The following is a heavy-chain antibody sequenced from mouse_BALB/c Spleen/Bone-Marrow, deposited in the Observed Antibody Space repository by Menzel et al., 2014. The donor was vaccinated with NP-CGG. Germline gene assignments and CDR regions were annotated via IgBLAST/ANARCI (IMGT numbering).Heavy chain of an antibody. Sequence: EVKVVESGGGLVKPGGSLKLSCAASGFTFSSYGMSWVRQTPEKRLEWVATISGGGSYTYYPDSVKGRFTISRDNAKNSLYLQMSSPRSEDTALYYCARGHYRYDAYAMDYWGQGTSVTVSS. CDR2: ISGGGSYT. J-gene: IGHJ4*01. CDR1: GFTFSSYG. CDR3: ARGHYRYDAYAMDY. V-gene: IGHV5-9-2*01. D-gene: IGHD2-14*01.